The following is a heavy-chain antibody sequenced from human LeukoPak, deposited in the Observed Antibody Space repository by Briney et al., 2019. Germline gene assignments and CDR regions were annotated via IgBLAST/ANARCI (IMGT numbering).Heavy chain of an antibody. D-gene: IGHD3-3*01. V-gene: IGHV4-34*01. J-gene: IGHJ4*02. CDR1: GGSFSGYY. CDR3: ARGNRYYDFWSGYYTQPLVYYFDY. Sequence: PSETLSLTCAVYGGSFSGYYWSWIRRPPGQGLEWIGEINHSGSTNYNPSLKSRVTISVDTSKNQFSLKLSSVTAADTAVYYCARGNRYYDFWSGYYTQPLVYYFDYWGQGTLVTVSS. CDR2: INHSGST.